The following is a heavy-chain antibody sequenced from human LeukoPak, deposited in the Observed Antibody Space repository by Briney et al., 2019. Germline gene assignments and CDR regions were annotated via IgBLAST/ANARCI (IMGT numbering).Heavy chain of an antibody. V-gene: IGHV4-28*01. CDR3: ARYGILTGLQGGFFDY. J-gene: IGHJ4*02. D-gene: IGHD3-9*01. Sequence: SETLSLTCAVSGYSISTSNWWGWIRQSPGKGLEWIGYIYYTGSTYYNPSLKSRVTMSVDTSKNQFSLKLSSVTAVDTAVYYCARYGILTGLQGGFFDYWGQGTLVTVSS. CDR1: GYSISTSNW. CDR2: IYYTGST.